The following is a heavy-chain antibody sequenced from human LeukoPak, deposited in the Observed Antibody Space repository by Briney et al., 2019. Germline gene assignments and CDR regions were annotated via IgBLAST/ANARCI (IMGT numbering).Heavy chain of an antibody. CDR2: IIPIFGTA. Sequence: GASVKVSCKASGGTFSSYAISWVRQAPGQRLEWMGRIIPIFGTANYAQKFQGRVTITTDESTSTAYMELSSLRSEDTAVYYCARSSLAAAGYYFDYWGQGTLVTVSS. V-gene: IGHV1-69*05. J-gene: IGHJ4*02. CDR1: GGTFSSYA. CDR3: ARSSLAAAGYYFDY. D-gene: IGHD6-13*01.